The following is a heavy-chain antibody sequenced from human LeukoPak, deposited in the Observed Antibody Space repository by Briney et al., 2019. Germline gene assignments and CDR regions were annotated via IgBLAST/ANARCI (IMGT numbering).Heavy chain of an antibody. CDR2: ISAYNGNT. J-gene: IGHJ4*02. Sequence: ASVTVSCKASGYTFTSYGISWVRQAPGQGLEWMGWISAYNGNTNYAQKFQGRVTMTRDTSTSTVYMELSSLRSEDTAVYYCARDAKSGNDYWGQGTLVTVSS. CDR3: ARDAKSGNDY. V-gene: IGHV1-18*01. D-gene: IGHD3-3*01. CDR1: GYTFTSYG.